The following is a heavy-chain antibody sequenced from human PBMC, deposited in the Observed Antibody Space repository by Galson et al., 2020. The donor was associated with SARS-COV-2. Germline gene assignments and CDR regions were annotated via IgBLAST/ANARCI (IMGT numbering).Heavy chain of an antibody. D-gene: IGHD2-2*01. CDR3: ATGPRGQKVVPYYLDS. J-gene: IGHJ4*02. CDR2: MSYDSSNK. CDR1: GFIFSDYA. Sequence: GEYLKISCEASGFIFSDYAMYWVRQAPGKGLDWMAVMSYDSSNKFYADSVKGRFTISRDNSKNTLYLEMTSLRTEDTAVYYCATGPRGQKVVPYYLDSWGQGTLVTVSS. V-gene: IGHV3-30*03.